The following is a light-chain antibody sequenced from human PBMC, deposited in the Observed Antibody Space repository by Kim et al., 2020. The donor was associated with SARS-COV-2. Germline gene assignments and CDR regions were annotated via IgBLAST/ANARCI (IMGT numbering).Light chain of an antibody. CDR1: SSDVGHYNY. V-gene: IGLV2-14*03. J-gene: IGLJ1*01. Sequence: GQSLTISCTGTSSDVGHYNYVSWYQQHPGKAPKLMIYDVNNRPSGVSNRFSGSKSGNTASLTISGLQAEDEADYYCSSFASSDTLVFGTGTKVTVL. CDR2: DVN. CDR3: SSFASSDTLV.